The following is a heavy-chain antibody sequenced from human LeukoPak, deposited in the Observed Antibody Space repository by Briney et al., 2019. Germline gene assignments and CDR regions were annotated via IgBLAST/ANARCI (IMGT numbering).Heavy chain of an antibody. CDR2: QSGSCHNT. J-gene: IGHJ5*02. Sequence: SLRLSCEASGCTIENHVMTWVRQAPGKGPEWLASQSGSCHNTYDSESVRGRFAISRDNYKNTVFLQMNSLRVEYTAIYYCARDWTLPGVPTFFDPWGQGTVVSVSS. CDR3: ARDWTLPGVPTFFDP. V-gene: IGHV3-23*01. CDR1: GCTIENHV. D-gene: IGHD2/OR15-2a*01.